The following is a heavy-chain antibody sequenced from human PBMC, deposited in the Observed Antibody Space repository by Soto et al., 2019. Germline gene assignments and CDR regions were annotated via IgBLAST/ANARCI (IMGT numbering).Heavy chain of an antibody. D-gene: IGHD1-7*01. CDR2: IKEDESEK. CDR3: ARYGITATFDY. V-gene: IGHV3-7*03. J-gene: IGHJ4*02. Sequence: SLRLSCVGSGFTFRSYWMSWVRQAPGKGPEWVANIKEDESEKYYVDSVKGRFTIFRDNAKNSLSLQMNSLRAEDTAVYYCARYGITATFDYWGQGTLVTVSS. CDR1: GFTFRSYW.